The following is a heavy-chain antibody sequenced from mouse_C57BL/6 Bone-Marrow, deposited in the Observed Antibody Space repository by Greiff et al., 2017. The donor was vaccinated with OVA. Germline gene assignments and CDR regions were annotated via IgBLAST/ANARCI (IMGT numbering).Heavy chain of an antibody. CDR2: INPSNGGT. V-gene: IGHV1-53*01. D-gene: IGHD1-1*01. CDR3: ASPQYYGSSGSSRPWFAY. Sequence: QVQLQQPGTELVKPGASVKLSCKASGYTFTSYWMHWVKQRPGQGLEWIGNINPSNGGTNYNEKFKSKAPLTVDKSSSTAYMQLSSLTSEDSAVYYYASPQYYGSSGSSRPWFAYWGQGTLVTVSA. CDR1: GYTFTSYW. J-gene: IGHJ3*01.